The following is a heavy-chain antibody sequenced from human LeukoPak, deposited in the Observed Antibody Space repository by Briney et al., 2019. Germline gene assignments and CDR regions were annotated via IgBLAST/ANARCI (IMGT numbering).Heavy chain of an antibody. V-gene: IGHV3-23*01. D-gene: IGHD2-2*01. CDR1: ELPFSTYA. CDR3: AKDHCSSTSCYFDY. CDR2: IRGSGGST. J-gene: IGHJ4*02. Sequence: PGGSLRLSCAASELPFSTYAMSWVRQAPGKGLEWVPVIRGSGGSTFYADSVKGRFTISRDNSKNTVFLQMNSLSAEDTAVYYCAKDHCSSTSCYFDYWGQGTLVTVSS.